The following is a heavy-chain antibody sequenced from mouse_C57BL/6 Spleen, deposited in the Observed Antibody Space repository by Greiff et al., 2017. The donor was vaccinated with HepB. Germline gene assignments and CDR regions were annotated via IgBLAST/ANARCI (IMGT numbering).Heavy chain of an antibody. V-gene: IGHV5-4*01. CDR3: AREAYYYGSSPFAY. CDR1: GFTFSSYA. Sequence: DVMLVESGGGLVKPGGSLKLSCAASGFTFSSYAMSWVRQTPEKRLEWVATISDGGSYTYYPDNVKGRFTISRDNAKNNLYLQMSHLKSEDTAMYYCAREAYYYGSSPFAYWGQGTLVTVSA. CDR2: ISDGGSYT. J-gene: IGHJ3*01. D-gene: IGHD1-1*01.